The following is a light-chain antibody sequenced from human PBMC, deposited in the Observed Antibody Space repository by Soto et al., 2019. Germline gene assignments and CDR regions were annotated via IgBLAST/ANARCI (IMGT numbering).Light chain of an antibody. CDR3: QSYDNILSGPL. CDR1: GSNVGASYD. CDR2: KNN. V-gene: IGLV1-40*01. J-gene: IGLJ3*02. Sequence: QSVLTQPPSVSGAPGQTIPLSCTGSGSNVGASYDVHWYQVLPGAGPRLLIYKNNNRPSWVLDRFSGSKSGTSASLAITGLRAEDEADYYCQSYDNILSGPLFVGGTKLTVL.